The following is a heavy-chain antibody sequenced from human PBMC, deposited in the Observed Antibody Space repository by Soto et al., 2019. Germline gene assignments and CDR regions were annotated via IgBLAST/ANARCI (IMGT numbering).Heavy chain of an antibody. CDR2: IIPIFGTA. CDR3: ARVGYSYGSDAFDI. V-gene: IGHV1-69*01. Sequence: SVEVSRKASGGTLSSYAISWVRQAPGQRLEWMGGIIPIFGTANFAQKFQGRVTITADESTSTAYMELSSLRSEDTAVYYCARVGYSYGSDAFDIWGQGTMVTVSS. J-gene: IGHJ3*02. CDR1: GGTLSSYA. D-gene: IGHD5-18*01.